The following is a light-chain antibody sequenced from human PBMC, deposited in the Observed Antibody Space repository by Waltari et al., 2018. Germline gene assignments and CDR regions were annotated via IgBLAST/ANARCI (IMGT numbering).Light chain of an antibody. Sequence: QSALTQPASVSGSPGQSTPLSCSATSRDVGGYNFVSWYQQHPGKAPKLLIFDVSNRPSGVSNRFSGSKSGNTASLTISGLQPEDEADYYCSSYRRSSTYVLLGGGTKLTVL. J-gene: IGLJ2*01. CDR3: SSYRRSSTYVL. V-gene: IGLV2-14*03. CDR1: SRDVGGYNF. CDR2: DVS.